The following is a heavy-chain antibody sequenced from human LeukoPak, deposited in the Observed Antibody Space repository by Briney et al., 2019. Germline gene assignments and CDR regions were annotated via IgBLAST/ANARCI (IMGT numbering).Heavy chain of an antibody. CDR1: GFTFDDFT. V-gene: IGHV3-74*01. CDR2: ISTDGSST. J-gene: IGHJ4*02. Sequence: GGSLRLSCAASGFTFDDFTMHWGRQAPGKGLEWVSRISTDGSSTNYADSVEGRFTISRDNAKNTLYLQMSRLRAEDTAVYYCARVLNRVCDYWGQGTLVTVSS. CDR3: ARVLNRVCDY. D-gene: IGHD1-14*01.